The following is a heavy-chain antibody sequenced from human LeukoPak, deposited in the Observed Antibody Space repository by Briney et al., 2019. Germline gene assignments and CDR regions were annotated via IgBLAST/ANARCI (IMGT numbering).Heavy chain of an antibody. V-gene: IGHV3-21*01. CDR2: ISSGSSFI. Sequence: GGSLRLSCAASGFTFTLYSMNWVRQAPGKGLEWVSSISSGSSFIYYADSLKGRFTISRDNAKNSLYLQMNSLRAEDTAVYYCARGLVMATIRYFDYWGQGTLVTVSS. J-gene: IGHJ4*02. CDR3: ARGLVMATIRYFDY. D-gene: IGHD5-24*01. CDR1: GFTFTLYS.